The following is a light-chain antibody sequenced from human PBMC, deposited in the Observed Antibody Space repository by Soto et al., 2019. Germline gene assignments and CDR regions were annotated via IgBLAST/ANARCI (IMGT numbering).Light chain of an antibody. J-gene: IGLJ2*01. Sequence: QSVLTQPASVSGSPGQSISISCTRTSSDLGAYNYVSWYQQHPGKAPKLMIYEVSNRPSGVSDRFSGSKSGNTASLTVSGLQAEDEADYYSTSFAGTNNFVVFGGGTKLTVL. CDR2: EVS. V-gene: IGLV2-8*01. CDR1: SSDLGAYNY. CDR3: TSFAGTNNFVV.